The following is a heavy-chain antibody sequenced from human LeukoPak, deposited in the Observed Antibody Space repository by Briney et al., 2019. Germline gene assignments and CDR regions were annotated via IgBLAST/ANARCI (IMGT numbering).Heavy chain of an antibody. CDR3: ARDGLYTSSLPYSFDS. V-gene: IGHV3-21*01. J-gene: IGHJ4*02. D-gene: IGHD6-6*01. CDR2: ISSSSSYI. CDR1: GFTFSSYS. Sequence: GGSLRLSCAASGFTFSSYSMNWVRQAPGKGLEWVSSISSSSSYIYYADSVKGRFTISRDNAKNSLYLQMNSLRAEDTAVYYCARDGLYTSSLPYSFDSWGQETLVTVSS.